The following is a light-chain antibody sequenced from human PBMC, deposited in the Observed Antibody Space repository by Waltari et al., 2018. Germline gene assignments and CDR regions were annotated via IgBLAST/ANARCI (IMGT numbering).Light chain of an antibody. V-gene: IGKV1-5*03. J-gene: IGKJ1*01. CDR1: ETISNG. CDR2: QAT. Sequence: DIQMTQSPSSLSAAIGDRVTITCRASETISNGLAWYQHKPGSVPKLLIFQATIVDRGLPSRFTGSGFGTEFTLTISSLEPEDFATYYCQEYIGGTFGQGTKVEIK. CDR3: QEYIGGT.